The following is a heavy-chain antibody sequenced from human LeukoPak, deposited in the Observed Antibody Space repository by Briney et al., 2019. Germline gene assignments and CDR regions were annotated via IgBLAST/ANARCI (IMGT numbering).Heavy chain of an antibody. Sequence: SETLSLTCTVSGGSISSYYWSWIRQPPAKGMEGIGYIYYSGSTNYNPSLKSRVTISVDTSKNQFSLKLSSVTAADTAVYYCARAGGIVVVPAAMPASRNWFDPWGQGTLVTVSS. J-gene: IGHJ5*02. CDR2: IYYSGST. CDR1: GGSISSYY. D-gene: IGHD2-2*01. V-gene: IGHV4-59*01. CDR3: ARAGGIVVVPAAMPASRNWFDP.